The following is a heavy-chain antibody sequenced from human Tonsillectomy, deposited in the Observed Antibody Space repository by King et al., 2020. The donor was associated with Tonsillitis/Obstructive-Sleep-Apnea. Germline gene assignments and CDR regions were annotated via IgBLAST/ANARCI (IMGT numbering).Heavy chain of an antibody. D-gene: IGHD2-15*01. J-gene: IGHJ6*03. V-gene: IGHV3-30*04. Sequence: EQLVQSGGGVVQPGRSLRLSCAASGFTFSTFPLHWVRQAPGKGLEWVAFISYDGSNNYYAGSVKGRFTISRDNSKNTLYLQMNGLRAEDTAVYYCAREGGYYYYYMDAWGKGTTVTVSS. CDR2: ISYDGSNN. CDR1: GFTFSTFP. CDR3: AREGGYYYYYMDA.